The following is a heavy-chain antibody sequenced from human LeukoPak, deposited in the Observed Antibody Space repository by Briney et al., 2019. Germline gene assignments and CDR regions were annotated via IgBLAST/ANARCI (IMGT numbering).Heavy chain of an antibody. CDR2: IHHSGST. CDR1: GGSISSGGYS. V-gene: IGHV4-30-2*01. J-gene: IGHJ4*02. CDR3: ARVLGWFGAYFDY. Sequence: SETLSLTCAVSGGSISSGGYSWSWIRQPPGKGLEWIGYIHHSGSTYYNPSLKSRVTISVDRSKNQFSLKLSSVTAADTAVYYCARVLGWFGAYFDYWGQGTLVTVSS. D-gene: IGHD3-3*01.